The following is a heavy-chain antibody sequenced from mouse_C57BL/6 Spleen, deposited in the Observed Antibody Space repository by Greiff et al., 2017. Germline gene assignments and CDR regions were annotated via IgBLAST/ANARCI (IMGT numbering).Heavy chain of an antibody. J-gene: IGHJ4*01. V-gene: IGHV1-55*01. CDR1: GYTFTSYW. D-gene: IGHD2-2*01. CDR3: AGWGVRGAVGY. Sequence: QVQLQQPGAELVKPGASVKMSCKASGYTFTSYWINWVKQRPGQGLEWIGDIYPGSGSTDYNEKFQGKATLTVDTSSSTAYMQLSSLTSEDSAVYYCAGWGVRGAVGYWGQGTSVTVSS. CDR2: IYPGSGST.